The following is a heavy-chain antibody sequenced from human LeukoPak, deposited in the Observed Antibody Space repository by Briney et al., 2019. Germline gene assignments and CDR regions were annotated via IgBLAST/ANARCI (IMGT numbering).Heavy chain of an antibody. CDR3: ARVYYYDILTGYEDDDY. D-gene: IGHD3-9*01. J-gene: IGHJ4*02. CDR2: ISYDGSNK. CDR1: GFTFSSYA. V-gene: IGHV3-30*04. Sequence: GGSLRLSCAASGFTFSSYAMHWVRQAPGKGLEWAAVISYDGSNKYYADSVKGRFTISRDNSKNTLYLQMNSLRAEDTAVYYCARVYYYDILTGYEDDDYWGQGTLVTVSS.